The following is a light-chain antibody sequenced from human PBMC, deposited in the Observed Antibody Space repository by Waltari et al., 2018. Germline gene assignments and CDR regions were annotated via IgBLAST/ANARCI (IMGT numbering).Light chain of an antibody. Sequence: ETVLTQSPRTLALSPGEIATIPCKASDSVGIYLAWYQQKPGQAPRLLIYHPSIRATGIPERLSGRGSGTDFSLNISRLEPEDSAVYYCQKYVSLPATFGQGTKVEI. V-gene: IGKV3-20*01. CDR1: DSVGIY. CDR3: QKYVSLPAT. J-gene: IGKJ1*01. CDR2: HPS.